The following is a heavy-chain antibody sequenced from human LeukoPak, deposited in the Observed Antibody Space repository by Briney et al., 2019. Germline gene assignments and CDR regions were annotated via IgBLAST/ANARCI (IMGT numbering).Heavy chain of an antibody. D-gene: IGHD3-22*01. J-gene: IGHJ5*02. V-gene: IGHV1-18*01. CDR3: ARTPVVVVNNWFDP. CDR1: GYTFTSYG. CDR2: ISAYNGNT. Sequence: GASVKVSCKASGYTFTSYGISWVRQAPGQGLEWMGWISAYNGNTNYAQKLQGRVTMTTDTSTSTAYMELRSPRSDDTAVYYCARTPVVVVNNWFDPWGQGTLVTVSS.